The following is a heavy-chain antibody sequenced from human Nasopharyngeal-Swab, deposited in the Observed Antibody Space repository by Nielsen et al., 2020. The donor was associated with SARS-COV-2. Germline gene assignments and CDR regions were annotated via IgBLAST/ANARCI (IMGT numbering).Heavy chain of an antibody. Sequence: GGSLRLSCAASGFTFGSYGMHWVRRAPGKGLEWVAVISVDGSNEDYAESVKGRFTISRDNSKNTLYPQMNSLRAEDTAVYYCAKCIRGLTGFYFSMDVWGKGTTVTVSS. CDR2: ISVDGSNE. CDR1: GFTFGSYG. J-gene: IGHJ6*04. D-gene: IGHD3-9*01. CDR3: AKCIRGLTGFYFSMDV. V-gene: IGHV3-30*18.